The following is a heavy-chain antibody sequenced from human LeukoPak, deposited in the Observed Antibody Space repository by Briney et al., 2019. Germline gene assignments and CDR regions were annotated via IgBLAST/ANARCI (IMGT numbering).Heavy chain of an antibody. J-gene: IGHJ4*02. V-gene: IGHV4-34*01. Sequence: SETLSLTCAVYGGSFSGYYWSWIRQPPGKGLEWIGEINHSGRTNYNPSLKSRVTISVDTSKNQFSLKLSSVTAADTAVYYCARGGGPGSIIVVVPAAYFDYWGQGTLVTVSS. D-gene: IGHD2-2*01. CDR2: INHSGRT. CDR3: ARGGGPGSIIVVVPAAYFDY. CDR1: GGSFSGYY.